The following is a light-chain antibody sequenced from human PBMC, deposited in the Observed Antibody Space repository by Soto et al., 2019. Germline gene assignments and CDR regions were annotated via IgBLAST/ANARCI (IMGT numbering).Light chain of an antibody. Sequence: DIVMTQSPDSLAVSLGERATINCKSSQSGLYNSNNKNCLAWYQQKPGQPPKLLIFWASTRESGVPDRFSGSGSGTDFTLTISRLQAVDVAVYYCQQYYTTPYTFGQGTKLEIK. CDR2: WAS. CDR3: QQYYTTPYT. V-gene: IGKV4-1*01. J-gene: IGKJ2*01. CDR1: QSGLYNSNNKNC.